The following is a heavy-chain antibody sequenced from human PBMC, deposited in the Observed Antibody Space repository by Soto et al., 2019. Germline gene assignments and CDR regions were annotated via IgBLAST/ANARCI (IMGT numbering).Heavy chain of an antibody. J-gene: IGHJ4*02. Sequence: GGSLRLSCAASGFTFSSVAMSWVRQAAGKGLEWVSTVSGSGVSTYYADSVKGRFTISRDNSENTLYLLMNSLRAEDTAVYYCAKHLGYDILTGYPYCFDHWGQETPLTVSS. V-gene: IGHV3-23*01. D-gene: IGHD3-9*01. CDR3: AKHLGYDILTGYPYCFDH. CDR1: GFTFSSVA. CDR2: VSGSGVST.